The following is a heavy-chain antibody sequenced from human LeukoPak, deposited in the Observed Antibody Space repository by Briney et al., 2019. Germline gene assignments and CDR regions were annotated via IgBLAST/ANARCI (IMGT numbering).Heavy chain of an antibody. D-gene: IGHD3-10*01. J-gene: IGHJ4*02. CDR1: GFTVSSNY. CDR3: ARDRYGYGSETTYYFDY. V-gene: IGHV3-66*01. CDR2: IYSGGST. Sequence: GGSLRLSCAASGFTVSSNYMSWVRQAPGKGLEWVSVIYSGGSTYYADSVKGRFTISRDNSKNTLYLQMNSLRAEDTAVYYCARDRYGYGSETTYYFDYWGQGTLVTVSS.